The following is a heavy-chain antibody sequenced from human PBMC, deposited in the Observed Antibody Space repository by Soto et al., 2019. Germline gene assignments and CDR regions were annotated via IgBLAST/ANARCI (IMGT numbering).Heavy chain of an antibody. CDR1: GGTFSSYA. J-gene: IGHJ6*04. CDR2: IIPISETT. D-gene: IGHD2-2*01. V-gene: IGHV1-69*19. Sequence: QVQLVQSGAEVKKPGSSVKVSCKASGGTFSSYAISWVRQAPGQGLEWMGGIIPISETTNYAQKFQGRVTITADESNSTVYMELSSLRSEDTAVYYCASSQGSSTSLEIYYYYYYGMDVWGEGTTVSVSS. CDR3: ASSQGSSTSLEIYYYYYYGMDV.